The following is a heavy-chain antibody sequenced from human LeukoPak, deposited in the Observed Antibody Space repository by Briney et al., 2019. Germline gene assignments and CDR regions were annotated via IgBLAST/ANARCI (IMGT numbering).Heavy chain of an antibody. V-gene: IGHV4-34*01. CDR3: ARGRIGGYQLLYRSALDP. D-gene: IGHD2-2*02. Sequence: SETLSLTCTVSGGSISSYYWSWIRQPPGKGLEWIGEINHSGSTNYNPSLKSRVTISVDTSKNQFSLKLSSVTAADTAVYYCARGRIGGYQLLYRSALDPWGQGTLVTVSS. CDR1: GGSISSYY. CDR2: INHSGST. J-gene: IGHJ5*02.